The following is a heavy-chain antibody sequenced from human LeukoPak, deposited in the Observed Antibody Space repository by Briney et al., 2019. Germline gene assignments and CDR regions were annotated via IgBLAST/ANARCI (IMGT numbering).Heavy chain of an antibody. V-gene: IGHV4-59*05. D-gene: IGHD6-13*01. Sequence: PSETLSLTCTVSGGSISSYYWSWIRQPPGKGLEWIGSIYYSGSTYYNPSLKSRVTISVDTSKNQFSLKLSSVTAADTAVYYCARQYSIAAAGPTHHNWFDPWGQGTLVTVSS. CDR2: IYYSGST. J-gene: IGHJ5*02. CDR1: GGSISSYY. CDR3: ARQYSIAAAGPTHHNWFDP.